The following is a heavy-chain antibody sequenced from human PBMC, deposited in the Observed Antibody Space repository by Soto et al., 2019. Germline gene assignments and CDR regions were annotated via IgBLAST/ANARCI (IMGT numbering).Heavy chain of an antibody. CDR3: TTAPVGDRAFYYYGMDV. D-gene: IGHD3-16*01. CDR1: GLTFAHAW. Sequence: AGGSLRLSCAASGLTFAHAWLSWVRQAPGKGLEWVGRIKSRTDGGTIDYAAPLKDRFSISRDDSKNTVFLHMDSLKTEDTAVYYCTTAPVGDRAFYYYGMDVWGQGTTVTVSS. CDR2: IKSRTDGGTI. V-gene: IGHV3-15*01. J-gene: IGHJ6*02.